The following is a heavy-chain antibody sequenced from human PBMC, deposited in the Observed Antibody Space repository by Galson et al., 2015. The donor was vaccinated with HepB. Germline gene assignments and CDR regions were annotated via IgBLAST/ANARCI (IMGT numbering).Heavy chain of an antibody. CDR1: GYIFSDYW. Sequence: QSGAEVTKPGESLKISCSASGYIFSDYWIGWVRQMPGKGPEWVGFIYPGDSSTRYSPSFQGQVTISADKYIRTAYLQWSSLKASDTAMYYCARQRYFDYWGQGTLVTVTS. CDR3: ARQRYFDY. J-gene: IGHJ4*02. V-gene: IGHV5-51*01. CDR2: IYPGDSST.